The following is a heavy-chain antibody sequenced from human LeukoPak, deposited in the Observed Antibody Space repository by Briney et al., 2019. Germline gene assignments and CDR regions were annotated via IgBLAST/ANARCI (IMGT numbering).Heavy chain of an antibody. CDR3: ARGGGYSYGTGFDY. V-gene: IGHV1-69*05. J-gene: IGHJ4*02. D-gene: IGHD5-18*01. CDR2: IIPIFGTA. Sequence: GASVKVSCKASGGTFSSYAISWRRQAPGQGLEWMGGIIPIFGTANYAQKFQGRVTITTDESTSPAYMELSSLRSEETAVYYCARGGGYSYGTGFDYWGQGTLVTVSS. CDR1: GGTFSSYA.